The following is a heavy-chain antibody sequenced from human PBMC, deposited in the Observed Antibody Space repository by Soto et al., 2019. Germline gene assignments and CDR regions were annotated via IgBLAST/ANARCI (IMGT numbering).Heavy chain of an antibody. V-gene: IGHV1-69*04. J-gene: IGHJ4*02. D-gene: IGHD3-10*01. Sequence: SVKVSCKASGGTFSSYTISWVRQAPGQGLEWMGRIIPILGIANYAQKFQGRVTITADKSTSTAYMELSSLRSEDTALYYCAKDMKSVEYDYGWGPFDYLGQGILVTVSS. CDR2: IIPILGIA. CDR3: AKDMKSVEYDYGWGPFDY. CDR1: GGTFSSYT.